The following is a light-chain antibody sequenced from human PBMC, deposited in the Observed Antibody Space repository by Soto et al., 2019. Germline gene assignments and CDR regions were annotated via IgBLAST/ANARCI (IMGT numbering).Light chain of an antibody. Sequence: DIQMTQSPSSLSASVGDRVTITCRASQGISNYLAWYQQLPWKVPKLLISTASTLQSGVPYRFSGSGSGTDFTLTISSLQPEDVATYYCQKYTNVPTFGGGTKVEIK. CDR3: QKYTNVPT. CDR1: QGISNY. CDR2: TAS. V-gene: IGKV1-27*01. J-gene: IGKJ4*01.